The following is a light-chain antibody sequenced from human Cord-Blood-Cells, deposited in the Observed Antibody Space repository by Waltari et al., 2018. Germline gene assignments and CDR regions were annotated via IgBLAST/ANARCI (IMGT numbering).Light chain of an antibody. CDR2: DVS. V-gene: IGLV2-11*01. CDR1: SSDVGGYNY. J-gene: IGLJ1*01. Sequence: SALTQPRPVSASPGPSVTTSCPGTSSDVGGYNYVSWYQQHPGKAPQFMIYDVSKRPSGVPDRFSGSKSGNTASLTISGLQAEDEADYYCCSYAGSYTYVFGTGTKVTVI. CDR3: CSYAGSYTYV.